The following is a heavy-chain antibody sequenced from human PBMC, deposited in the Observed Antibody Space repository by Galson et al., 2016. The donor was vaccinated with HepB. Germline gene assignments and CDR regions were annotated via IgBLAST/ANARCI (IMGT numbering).Heavy chain of an antibody. CDR3: ARRLNMIRAVGWGYGMDV. D-gene: IGHD3-10*01. V-gene: IGHV3-7*01. Sequence: SLRLSCAASGFTFSSHWMTWVRQAPGKGPEWVASIKEDGSDKPYEDSVRGQFTISRDNAKNSLYLQMNSLRVEDTAVYYCARRLNMIRAVGWGYGMDVWGQGTTVTVSS. CDR1: GFTFSSHW. CDR2: IKEDGSDK. J-gene: IGHJ6*02.